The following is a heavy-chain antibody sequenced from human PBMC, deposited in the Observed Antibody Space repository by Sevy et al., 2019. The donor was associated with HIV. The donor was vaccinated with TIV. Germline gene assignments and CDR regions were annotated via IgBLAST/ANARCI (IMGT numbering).Heavy chain of an antibody. V-gene: IGHV1-18*01. Sequence: APVKVSCKASGYSFTTYGISWVRQAPRQGLERMGWISAYSRDTNYAETFQDRISLTMDTSTTTAYMDLRSLRPGDTAVYYCANYSNYDYFDYWGQGTPVTVSS. D-gene: IGHD4-4*01. CDR2: ISAYSRDT. J-gene: IGHJ4*02. CDR1: GYSFTTYG. CDR3: ANYSNYDYFDY.